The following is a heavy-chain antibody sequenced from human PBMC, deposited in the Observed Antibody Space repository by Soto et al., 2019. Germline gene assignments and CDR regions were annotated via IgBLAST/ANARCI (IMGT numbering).Heavy chain of an antibody. J-gene: IGHJ6*02. CDR3: ATLSFLGYYYGMDV. CDR1: GFTFSSYS. CDR2: ISSSSSTI. D-gene: IGHD3-3*02. V-gene: IGHV3-48*02. Sequence: PGGSLRLSCAASGFTFSSYSMNWVRQAPGKGLEWVSYISSSSSTIYYADSVKGRFTISRGNAKNSLYLQMNSLRDEDTAVYYCATLSFLGYYYGMDVWGQGTMVTVSS.